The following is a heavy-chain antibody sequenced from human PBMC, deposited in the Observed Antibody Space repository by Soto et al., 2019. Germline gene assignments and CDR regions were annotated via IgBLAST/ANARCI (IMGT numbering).Heavy chain of an antibody. D-gene: IGHD4-4*01. CDR1: GFTFSSYT. V-gene: IGHV3-21*01. CDR2: ISSSSSYI. Sequence: EVQLVESGGGLVKPGGSLRLSCAASGFTFSSYTLNWVRQAPGKGLEWVSSISSSSSYIYYADSVKGRFTISRDNAKKSLYLQMNSLRAEDTAVYYCASESEMATVGIYYYGMDVWGQGTTVTVSS. CDR3: ASESEMATVGIYYYGMDV. J-gene: IGHJ6*02.